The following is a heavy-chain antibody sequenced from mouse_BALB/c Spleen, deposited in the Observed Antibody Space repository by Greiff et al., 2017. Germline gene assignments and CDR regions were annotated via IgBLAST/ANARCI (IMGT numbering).Heavy chain of an antibody. CDR2: INPYNGDT. CDR3: ARRNYGSSAYYFDY. J-gene: IGHJ2*01. D-gene: IGHD1-1*01. Sequence: VQLQQSGPELVKPGASVKISCKASGYSFTGYFMNWVMQSHGKSLEWIGRINPYNGDTFYNQKFKGKATLTVDKSSSTAHMELRSLASEDSAVYYCARRNYGSSAYYFDYWGQGTTLTVSS. CDR1: GYSFTGYF. V-gene: IGHV1-20*02.